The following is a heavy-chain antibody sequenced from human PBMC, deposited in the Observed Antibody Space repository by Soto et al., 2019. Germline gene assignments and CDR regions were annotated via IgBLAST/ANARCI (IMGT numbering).Heavy chain of an antibody. CDR2: IIPIFGTA. CDR3: ASSLVPPVYFQH. J-gene: IGHJ1*01. V-gene: IGHV1-69*13. Sequence: GASVKVSCKASGGTFSSYAISWVRQAPGQGLEWMGGIIPIFGTANYAQKFQGRVTITADESTSTAYMELSSLRSEDTAVYYCASSLVPPVYFQHWGQGTLVTVLL. D-gene: IGHD6-6*01. CDR1: GGTFSSYA.